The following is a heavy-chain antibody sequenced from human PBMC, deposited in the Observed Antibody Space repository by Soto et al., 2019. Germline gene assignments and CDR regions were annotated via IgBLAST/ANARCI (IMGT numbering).Heavy chain of an antibody. CDR1: GFTFSNAW. CDR3: TTEMTDDSSGYYYDY. J-gene: IGHJ4*02. D-gene: IGHD3-22*01. CDR2: SKTDGGTT. V-gene: IGHV3-15*07. Sequence: VQLVESGGGLVKPGGSLRLSCAASGFTFSNAWMKSKTDGGTTDYAAPVKGRFTISRDDSKNTLYLQMNSLKTEDTAVYYCTTEMTDDSSGYYYDYWGQGTLVTVSS.